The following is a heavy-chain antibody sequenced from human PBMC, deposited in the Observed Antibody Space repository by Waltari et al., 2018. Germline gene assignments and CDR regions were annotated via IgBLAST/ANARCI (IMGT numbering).Heavy chain of an antibody. V-gene: IGHV3-30*18. Sequence: QVQLVESGGGVVQPGTSLRLSCAASKVSLNNLGMFWVRQAPGKGLEWVATISYDGSHTYYGDSVKGRFTISRDNSNSTLYLQMNSLRTEDTAVYYCAKGHLVGLLSDPLSWGQGVLVTVSA. CDR1: KVSLNNLG. CDR2: ISYDGSHT. J-gene: IGHJ4*02. CDR3: AKGHLVGLLSDPLS. D-gene: IGHD2-15*01.